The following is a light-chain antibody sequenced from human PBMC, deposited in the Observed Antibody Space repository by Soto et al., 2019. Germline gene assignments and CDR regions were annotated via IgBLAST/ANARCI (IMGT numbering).Light chain of an antibody. CDR3: LRDYNFPWT. CDR1: QGIRND. CDR2: AAS. Sequence: AIQMTQSPSSLSASVGDRVTITCRASQGIRNDLGWYQQKPGKAPKLLIYAASRLQSGVPSRFSGSGSGTDFNRTISSLQPEDFETYYCLRDYNFPWTFGEGTKVEIK. V-gene: IGKV1-6*01. J-gene: IGKJ1*01.